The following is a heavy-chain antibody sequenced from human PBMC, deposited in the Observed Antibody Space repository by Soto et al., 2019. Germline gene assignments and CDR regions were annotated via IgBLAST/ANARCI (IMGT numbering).Heavy chain of an antibody. Sequence: PGGSLRLSCAASGFTVSSNNMSWVRQAPGKGLEWVSVIYSGSSTYYADSVKGRFTISRDNSKNTLYLQMNSLRAEDTAVYYCARDLAAAGTFYWGQGTLVTVSS. J-gene: IGHJ4*02. CDR2: IYSGSST. CDR3: ARDLAAAGTFY. V-gene: IGHV3-53*01. CDR1: GFTVSSNN. D-gene: IGHD6-13*01.